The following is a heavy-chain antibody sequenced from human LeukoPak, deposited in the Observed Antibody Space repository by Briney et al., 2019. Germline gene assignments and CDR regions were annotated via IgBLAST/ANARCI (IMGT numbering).Heavy chain of an antibody. CDR1: GFTFSGSA. D-gene: IGHD2-2*01. J-gene: IGHJ4*02. CDR2: IRSKANSYAT. Sequence: PGGSLRLSCAASGFTFSGSAMHWVRQASVKGLEWVGRIRSKANSYATAYAASVKGRFTISRDDSKNTAYLQMNSLKTEDTAVYYCTRRGDCSSTSCSRGAYWGQGTLVTVSS. V-gene: IGHV3-73*01. CDR3: TRRGDCSSTSCSRGAY.